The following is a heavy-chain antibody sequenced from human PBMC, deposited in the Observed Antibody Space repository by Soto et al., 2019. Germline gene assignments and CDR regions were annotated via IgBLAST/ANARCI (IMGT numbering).Heavy chain of an antibody. D-gene: IGHD6-13*01. Sequence: GGSLRLSCAASGFTFSSYGMHWVRQAPGKGLEWVAVISYDGSNKYYADSVKGRFTISRDNSKNTLYLQMNSLRDEDTAVYYCAKDQQLAYYYYYCMDVWGQGTTVTVAS. CDR3: AKDQQLAYYYYYCMDV. V-gene: IGHV3-30*18. CDR1: GFTFSSYG. CDR2: ISYDGSNK. J-gene: IGHJ6*01.